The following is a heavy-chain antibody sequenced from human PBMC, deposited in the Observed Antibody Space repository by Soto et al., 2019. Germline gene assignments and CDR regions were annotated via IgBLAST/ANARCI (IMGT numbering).Heavy chain of an antibody. CDR3: ARDSSEWGMAGRLDY. CDR1: GYTFSSYG. D-gene: IGHD6-6*01. J-gene: IGHJ4*02. CDR2: ISYAGSNI. Sequence: SLRLSCAASGYTFSSYGMHWVRQAPGKGLEWVAVISYAGSNIYYADSVKGRFTISRDNSKNTLYLHLNGLRAEDTAVYYCARDSSEWGMAGRLDYWGQGTPVTVSS. V-gene: IGHV3-30*03.